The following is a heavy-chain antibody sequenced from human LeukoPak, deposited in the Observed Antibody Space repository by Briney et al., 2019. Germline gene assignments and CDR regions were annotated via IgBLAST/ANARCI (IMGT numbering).Heavy chain of an antibody. Sequence: GGSLRLSCAASGFTFSSYAMSWDRQAPGKGLEWVSAISGSGGSTYYADSVKGRFTISRDDSKNTLYLQMNSLRAEDTAVYYCSKTPKTVAGQHFDYWGQGTLVTVSS. CDR2: ISGSGGST. CDR1: GFTFSSYA. CDR3: SKTPKTVAGQHFDY. J-gene: IGHJ4*02. D-gene: IGHD6-19*01. V-gene: IGHV3-23*01.